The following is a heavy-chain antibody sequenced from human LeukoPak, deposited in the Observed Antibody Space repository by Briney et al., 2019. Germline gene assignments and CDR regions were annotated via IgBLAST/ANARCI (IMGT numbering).Heavy chain of an antibody. Sequence: GGSLRLSCAASGFTFSNYWMTWVRQAPGKGLEWVANIKQDGSEKYYVDSVKGRFTISRDNAKNALYLQMNSLRAEDTALYYCAREDQPRGTFDYWGQGILATVSS. CDR1: GFTFSNYW. V-gene: IGHV3-7*05. CDR2: IKQDGSEK. D-gene: IGHD2-15*01. J-gene: IGHJ4*02. CDR3: AREDQPRGTFDY.